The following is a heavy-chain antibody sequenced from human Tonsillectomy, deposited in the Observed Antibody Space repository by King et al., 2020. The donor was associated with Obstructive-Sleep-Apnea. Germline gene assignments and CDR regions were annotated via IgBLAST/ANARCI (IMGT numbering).Heavy chain of an antibody. CDR1: GFTFSSYA. CDR3: ARDRSPGGGYPYGMDV. J-gene: IGHJ6*02. CDR2: ISYDGSNK. D-gene: IGHD3-22*01. Sequence: VQLVESGGGVVQPGRSLRLSCAASGFTFSSYAMHWVRQAPGKGLEWVAVISYDGSNKYYADSVKGRFTISRDNSKNTLYLQMNSLRAEDTAVYYCARDRSPGGGYPYGMDVWGQGTTVTVSS. V-gene: IGHV3-30*04.